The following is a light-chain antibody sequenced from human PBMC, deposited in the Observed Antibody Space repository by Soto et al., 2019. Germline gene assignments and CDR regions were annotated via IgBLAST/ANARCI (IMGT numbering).Light chain of an antibody. CDR1: QSIDNY. CDR2: AAS. V-gene: IGKV1-39*01. CDR3: QQSYTTLFT. Sequence: IRMTQSPSSLSASTGDRVTITCRTSQSIDNYLNWYQQKPGKAPKLLMYAASTLQSGVPSRFSGSGSETDFTLTISSLQPEDLATYYCQQSYTTLFTFGPGTKVDIK. J-gene: IGKJ3*01.